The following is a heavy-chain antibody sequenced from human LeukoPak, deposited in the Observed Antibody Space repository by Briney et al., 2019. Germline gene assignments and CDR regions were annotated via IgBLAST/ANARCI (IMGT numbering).Heavy chain of an antibody. D-gene: IGHD6-19*01. CDR2: MNPNSGNT. V-gene: IGHV1-8*03. Sequence: ASVKVSCKASGYTFTSYYINWVRQATGQGLEYMGWMNPNSGNTGYAQKFQGRVTITRNTSISTAYMELSSLRSEDTAVYYCASAPGAVAGPEDAFDIWGQGTMVTVSS. CDR1: GYTFTSYY. CDR3: ASAPGAVAGPEDAFDI. J-gene: IGHJ3*02.